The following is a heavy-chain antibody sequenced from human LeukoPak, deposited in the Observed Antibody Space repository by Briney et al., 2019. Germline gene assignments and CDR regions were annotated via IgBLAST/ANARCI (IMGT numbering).Heavy chain of an antibody. CDR2: IKQDGSEK. J-gene: IGHJ6*03. CDR3: ARERATLDYYYYMDV. V-gene: IGHV3-7*03. D-gene: IGHD5-12*01. Sequence: QAGGSLRLSCAASGFTFSSYWMSWVRQAPGKGLEWVANIKQDGSEKYYVDSVKGRFTISRDNAKNSLYLQMNSLRAEDTALYYCARERATLDYYYYMDVWGKGTTVTVSS. CDR1: GFTFSSYW.